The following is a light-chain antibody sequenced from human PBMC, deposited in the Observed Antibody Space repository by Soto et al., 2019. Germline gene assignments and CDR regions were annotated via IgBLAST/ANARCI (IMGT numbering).Light chain of an antibody. V-gene: IGLV2-23*03. CDR2: EGS. CDR3: CSYAGSSTFPYD. J-gene: IGLJ1*01. CDR1: SSDVGSYNL. Sequence: QSALTQPASVSGSPGQSITISCTGTSSDVGSYNLVSWYQQHPGKAPKLMIYEGSKRPSGVSNRFSGSKSGNTASLTISGLQAEDEADYYCCSYAGSSTFPYDFGTGTKLTVL.